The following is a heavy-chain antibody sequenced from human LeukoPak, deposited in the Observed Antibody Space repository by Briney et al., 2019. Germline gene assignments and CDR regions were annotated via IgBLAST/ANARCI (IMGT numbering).Heavy chain of an antibody. D-gene: IGHD3-22*01. Sequence: GASVKVSCKASGYTFTGYYMHWVRQAPGQGLEWMGWINPNSGGTNYAQKFQGRVTMTRDTSISTAYMELSRLRSDDTAVYYCARDRIREGPMIDTPSDAFDIWGQGTMVTVSS. CDR1: GYTFTGYY. J-gene: IGHJ3*02. CDR3: ARDRIREGPMIDTPSDAFDI. V-gene: IGHV1-2*02. CDR2: INPNSGGT.